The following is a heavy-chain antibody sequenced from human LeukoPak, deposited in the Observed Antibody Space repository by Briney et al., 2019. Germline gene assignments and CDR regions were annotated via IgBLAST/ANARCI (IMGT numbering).Heavy chain of an antibody. V-gene: IGHV3-48*04. J-gene: IGHJ1*01. CDR3: ARDDISNYCPSTSCNLRYFQH. CDR2: VSSGSNII. CDR1: GFTFSIYS. D-gene: IGHD2-2*01. Sequence: PGGSLRLSCAASGFTFSIYSMNWVRQAPGKGLEWVSYVSSGSNIIYYADSVKGRFTISRDNAKNSLYLQMNSLRAEDTAVYYCARDDISNYCPSTSCNLRYFQHWGQGTLVTVSS.